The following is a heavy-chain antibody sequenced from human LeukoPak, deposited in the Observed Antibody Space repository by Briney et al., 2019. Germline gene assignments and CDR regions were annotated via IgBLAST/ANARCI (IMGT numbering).Heavy chain of an antibody. J-gene: IGHJ4*02. CDR3: AKDLTTFLFFDWCFDY. D-gene: IGHD3-9*01. CDR1: GFTVSSYA. Sequence: GGSLRLSCAASGFTVSSYAMSWVRQAPGKGLEWASAISGSGGSTYYADSVKDRFTISRDNSKNTLYLQMNSLRAEDTAVYYGAKDLTTFLFFDWCFDYWGQGPLVTVSS. V-gene: IGHV3-23*01. CDR2: ISGSGGST.